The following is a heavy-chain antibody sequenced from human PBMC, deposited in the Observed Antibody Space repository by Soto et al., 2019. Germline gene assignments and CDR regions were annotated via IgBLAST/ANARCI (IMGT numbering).Heavy chain of an antibody. CDR2: ISSSGSTI. CDR3: ARDPYNWNDILYYGMDV. V-gene: IGHV3-48*03. Sequence: PGGSLRLSCAASGFTFSSYEMNWVRQAPGKGLEWVSYISSSGSTIYYADSVKGRVTISRDNAKNSLYLQMNSLRAEDTAVYYCARDPYNWNDILYYGMDVWGQGTTVTVSS. J-gene: IGHJ6*02. D-gene: IGHD1-20*01. CDR1: GFTFSSYE.